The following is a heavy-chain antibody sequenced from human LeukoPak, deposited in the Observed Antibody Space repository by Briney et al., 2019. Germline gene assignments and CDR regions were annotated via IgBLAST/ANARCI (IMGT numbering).Heavy chain of an antibody. J-gene: IGHJ4*02. D-gene: IGHD2-2*01. CDR2: IKQDGSDK. Sequence: PGGSLRLSCAASGFTFSTYWMSWVRQAPGKGLAWVANIKQDGSDKYYVDSVKGRFTISRDNAKNSLFLQMNSLRAEDTAVYYCARVRCSSNSCFPDYWGQGTLVTVSS. CDR3: ARVRCSSNSCFPDY. CDR1: GFTFSTYW. V-gene: IGHV3-7*01.